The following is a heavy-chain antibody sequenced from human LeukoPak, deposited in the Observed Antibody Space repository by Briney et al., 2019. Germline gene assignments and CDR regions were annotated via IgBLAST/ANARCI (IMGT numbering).Heavy chain of an antibody. CDR1: GFSFRSYV. J-gene: IGHJ4*02. CDR2: ISASGSDV. Sequence: PGGSLRLSCAASGFSFRSYVVNWVRQDPGKGLEWVSSISASGSDVKYADSVTGRFTVSRDNAKSSLYLEMNSLRAEDTAVYYCARRTAASPFDYWGQGTLVTVSS. CDR3: ARRTAASPFDY. V-gene: IGHV3-21*01. D-gene: IGHD5-18*01.